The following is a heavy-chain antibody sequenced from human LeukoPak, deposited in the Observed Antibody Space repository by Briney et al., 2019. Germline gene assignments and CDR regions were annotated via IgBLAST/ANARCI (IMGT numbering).Heavy chain of an antibody. CDR2: IYYSGST. D-gene: IGHD6-19*01. V-gene: IGHV4-59*01. J-gene: IGHJ4*02. CDR1: GGSISSYY. CDR3: ATTTEQWLFDY. Sequence: PSGTLSLTCTVSGGSISSYYWSWIRQPPGKGLEWIGYIYYSGSTNYNPSLKSRVTISVDTSKNQFSLKLSSVTAADTAVYYCATTTEQWLFDYWGQGTLVTVSS.